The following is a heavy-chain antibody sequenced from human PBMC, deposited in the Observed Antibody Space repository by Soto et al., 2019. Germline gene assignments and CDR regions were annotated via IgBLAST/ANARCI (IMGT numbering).Heavy chain of an antibody. CDR3: ARGEDILTGYYSSY. Sequence: EVQLVESGGGLVQPGGSLRLSCAASGFSFSTYWMHWVRQAPGKGPVWVSRISADGSTTKYADSVKGRFTISRDNAKNTLYLQINSLRAEDTAVYYCARGEDILTGYYSSYWGQGTLVTVSS. CDR1: GFSFSTYW. J-gene: IGHJ4*02. V-gene: IGHV3-74*03. CDR2: ISADGSTT. D-gene: IGHD3-9*01.